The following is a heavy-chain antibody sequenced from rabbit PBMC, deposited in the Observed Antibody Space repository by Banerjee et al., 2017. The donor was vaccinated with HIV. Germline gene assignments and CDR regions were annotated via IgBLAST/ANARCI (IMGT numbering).Heavy chain of an antibody. V-gene: IGHV1S40*01. D-gene: IGHD1-1*01. J-gene: IGHJ4*01. CDR1: GFTLSSYW. CDR3: ARDLVAVIGWNFNL. Sequence: SLEESGGDLVKPGASLTLTCTASGFTLSSYWMCWVRQAPGKGLEWIGCIYAGSSGYSYYANWAKGRFTISKTSSTTVTLQMTSLTAADTATYFCARDLVAVIGWNFNLWGPGTLVTVS. CDR2: IYAGSSGYS.